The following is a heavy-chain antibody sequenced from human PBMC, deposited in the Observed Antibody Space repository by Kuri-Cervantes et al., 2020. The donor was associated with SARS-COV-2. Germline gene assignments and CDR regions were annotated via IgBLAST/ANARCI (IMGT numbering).Heavy chain of an antibody. J-gene: IGHJ4*02. CDR3: ARDPRLADYFDY. CDR1: GFTFSSYS. D-gene: IGHD6-19*01. V-gene: IGHV3-21*01. Sequence: GESLKISCAASGFTFSSYSMNWVRQAPGKGLEWVSSISSSSSYIYYADSVKGRFTISRDNAKNSLYLQMNSLRAEGTAVYYCARDPRLADYFDYWGQGTLVTVSS. CDR2: ISSSSSYI.